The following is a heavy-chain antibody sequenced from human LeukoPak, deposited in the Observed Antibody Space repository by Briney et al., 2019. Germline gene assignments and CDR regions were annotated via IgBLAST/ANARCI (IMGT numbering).Heavy chain of an antibody. Sequence: GGSLRLSCAASGFTFSSHWMSWVRQAPGKGLEWVSVIYSVGITYYADSVKGRFTISRDNSKNTLYLQMNSLRAEDTAVYYCARGGSVAARLDYWGQGTLVTVSS. V-gene: IGHV3-66*01. CDR3: ARGGSVAARLDY. J-gene: IGHJ4*02. D-gene: IGHD6-6*01. CDR2: IYSVGIT. CDR1: GFTFSSHW.